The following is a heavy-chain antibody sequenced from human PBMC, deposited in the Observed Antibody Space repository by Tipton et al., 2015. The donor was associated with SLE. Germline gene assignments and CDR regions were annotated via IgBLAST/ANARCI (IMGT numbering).Heavy chain of an antibody. CDR3: ARHHRLWSQQYVTIWFHYLDY. CDR2: ISYSGST. Sequence: TLSLTCTVSGGSISRYYWSWIRQPPGKGLEWIGYISYSGSTNYNPSLKSRVTISLDTSKNQFSLKLSSVTAADTAVYYCARHHRLWSQQYVTIWFHYLDYWGQGTLVTVSS. D-gene: IGHD3-10*01. CDR1: GGSISRYY. V-gene: IGHV4-59*08. J-gene: IGHJ4*02.